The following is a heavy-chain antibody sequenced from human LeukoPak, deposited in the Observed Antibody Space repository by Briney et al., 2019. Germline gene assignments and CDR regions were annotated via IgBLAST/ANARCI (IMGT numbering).Heavy chain of an antibody. CDR1: GGSISSYY. CDR2: IYYSGST. Sequence: SETLSLTCTVSGGSISSYYWSWIRQPPGKGLEWIGYIYYSGSTNYNPSLKSRVTISVDTSKNQFSLKLSSVTAADTAVYYCARGSDYGLINYFDYWGQGTLVTVSS. D-gene: IGHD4-17*01. J-gene: IGHJ4*02. CDR3: ARGSDYGLINYFDY. V-gene: IGHV4-59*01.